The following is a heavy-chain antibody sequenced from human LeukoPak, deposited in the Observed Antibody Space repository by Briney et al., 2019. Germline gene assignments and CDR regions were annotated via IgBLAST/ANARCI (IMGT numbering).Heavy chain of an antibody. CDR3: AGGPSPETFQY. V-gene: IGHV4-59*01. CDR1: SDSISSYY. CDR2: FYSSGKI. J-gene: IGHJ1*01. Sequence: ASETLSLTCSAFSDSISSYYWSWIRQPPGKGLEWLGYFYSSGKINYNPSLKSRVSISVDTSKSQFSLKLSSVTAADTAVYYCAGGPSPETFQYWGQGTLVTVSS.